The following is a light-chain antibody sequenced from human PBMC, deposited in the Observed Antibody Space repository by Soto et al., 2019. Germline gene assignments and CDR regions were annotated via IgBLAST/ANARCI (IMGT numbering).Light chain of an antibody. J-gene: IGLJ3*02. V-gene: IGLV2-8*01. CDR3: SSYAGRDIGV. CDR2: EVT. CDR1: SVDINY. Sequence: QSALTQPPSASGSRGQSVTISCTGTSVDINYVSWFQQHPGKAPKLIICEVTKRPSGVPDRFSGSKSGNTASLTVSGLQDDDDADYYCSSYAGRDIGVFGGGTKVTVL.